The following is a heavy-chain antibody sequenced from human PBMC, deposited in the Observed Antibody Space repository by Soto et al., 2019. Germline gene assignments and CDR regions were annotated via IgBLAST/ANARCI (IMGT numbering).Heavy chain of an antibody. CDR1: GFTFSSYS. J-gene: IGHJ4*02. CDR3: ARGPIHYDVVPGLSVY. Sequence: EVQLVESGGGLVKPGGSLRLSCATSGFTFSSYSMNWVRQAPGKGLEWVSSISTSSDYIYYADSLKGRFTISRDNAKNSLFLQLSYLIAEDTAVYYCARGPIHYDVVPGLSVYWSQRTLFTFGS. V-gene: IGHV3-21*02. CDR2: ISTSSDYI. D-gene: IGHD3-9*01.